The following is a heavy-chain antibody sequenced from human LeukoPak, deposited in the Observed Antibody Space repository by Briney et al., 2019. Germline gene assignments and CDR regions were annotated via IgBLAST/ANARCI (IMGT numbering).Heavy chain of an antibody. CDR3: ARPTGYSSSWYFDY. V-gene: IGHV5-51*01. CDR1: GYIFTNYW. D-gene: IGHD6-13*01. J-gene: IGHJ4*02. Sequence: GESLKISCKGSGYIFTNYWIGWVRQMPGQGLEWMGIIYPGDSDTRYSPSFQGQVTISADKSINTAYLQWSSLKASDTAMYYCARPTGYSSSWYFDYWGQGALVTVSS. CDR2: IYPGDSDT.